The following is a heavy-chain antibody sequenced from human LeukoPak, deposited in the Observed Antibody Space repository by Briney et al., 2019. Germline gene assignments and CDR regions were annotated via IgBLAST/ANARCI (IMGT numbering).Heavy chain of an antibody. D-gene: IGHD1-26*01. CDR2: IDNIGDST. CDR1: GFTFNNYA. J-gene: IGHJ3*02. CDR3: ARHGVGAPASGAFDI. Sequence: GGSLRLSCAASGFTFNNYAMQWVRQAPGKGPEFLSVIDNIGDSTFYANSVRGRFSMSRDNSKNTLYLQMNSLRAEDTAVYYCARHGVGAPASGAFDIWGQGTMVTVSS. V-gene: IGHV3-64*01.